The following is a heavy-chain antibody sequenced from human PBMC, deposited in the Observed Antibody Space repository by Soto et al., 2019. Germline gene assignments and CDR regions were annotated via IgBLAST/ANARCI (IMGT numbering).Heavy chain of an antibody. CDR3: ARDLWVEPELYYYSMDV. CDR1: GDSISSADYY. J-gene: IGHJ6*02. D-gene: IGHD1-1*01. Sequence: QVQLQESGPGLVRPSQTLSLTCTVSGDSISSADYYWSWIRQTPGKGLEWIGHIFYSGTTYYNPSLKSRLTISVDTSKNHFSLRLTSVTAADTAVYYCARDLWVEPELYYYSMDVWGQGTTVTVSS. V-gene: IGHV4-30-4*01. CDR2: IFYSGTT.